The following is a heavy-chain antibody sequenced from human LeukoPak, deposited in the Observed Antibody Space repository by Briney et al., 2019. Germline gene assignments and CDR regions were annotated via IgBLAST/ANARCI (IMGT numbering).Heavy chain of an antibody. CDR1: GGSISSYY. J-gene: IGHJ4*02. D-gene: IGHD3-3*01. Sequence: SETLSLTCTVSGGSISSYYWSWIRQPPGKGLEWIGEINHSGSTNYNPSLKSRVTISVDTSKNQFSLKLSSVTAADTAVYYCARDHYDFHFDYWGQGTLVTVPS. CDR2: INHSGST. CDR3: ARDHYDFHFDY. V-gene: IGHV4-34*01.